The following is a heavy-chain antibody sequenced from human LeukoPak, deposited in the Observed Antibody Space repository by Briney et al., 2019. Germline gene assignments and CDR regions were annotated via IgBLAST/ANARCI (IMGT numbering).Heavy chain of an antibody. CDR3: ARVVTYYSDSGYALDF. D-gene: IGHD3-22*01. Sequence: GGTLRLSCAASGFIFSSYAINWVRPAPGKGLEWVSSISPSSSYIHYADSAKGRFTISRDDAKNSLYLQMSSLRAEDTAVYYCARVVTYYSDSGYALDFWGQGALVTVSA. J-gene: IGHJ4*02. V-gene: IGHV3-21*01. CDR2: ISPSSSYI. CDR1: GFIFSSYA.